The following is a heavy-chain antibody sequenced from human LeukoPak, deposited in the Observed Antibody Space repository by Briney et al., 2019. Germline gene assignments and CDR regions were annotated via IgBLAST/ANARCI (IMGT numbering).Heavy chain of an antibody. CDR3: AESASSRSSSGGGFDI. CDR1: GFTFSSYA. D-gene: IGHD6-6*01. Sequence: GGSLRLSCAASGFTFSSYAMSWVRQAPGKGLEWVSAISGSGGSTYYADSVKGRFTISRDNSKNTLYLQMNSLRAEDTAIYYCAESASSRSSSGGGFDIWGQGTVVTVSS. V-gene: IGHV3-23*01. J-gene: IGHJ3*02. CDR2: ISGSGGST.